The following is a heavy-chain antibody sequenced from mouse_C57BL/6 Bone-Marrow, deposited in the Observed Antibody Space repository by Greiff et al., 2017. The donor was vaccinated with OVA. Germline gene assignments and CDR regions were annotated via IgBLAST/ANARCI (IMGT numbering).Heavy chain of an antibody. CDR2: IYPRSGNT. D-gene: IGHD1-1*02. Sequence: QVQLKESGAELARPGASVKLSCKASGYTFTSYGISWVKQRTGQGLEWIGEIYPRSGNTYYNEKFKGKATLTADKSSSTAYMELRSLTSEDSAVYFCARGWILYYYAMDYWGQGTSVTVSS. CDR1: GYTFTSYG. J-gene: IGHJ4*01. CDR3: ARGWILYYYAMDY. V-gene: IGHV1-81*01.